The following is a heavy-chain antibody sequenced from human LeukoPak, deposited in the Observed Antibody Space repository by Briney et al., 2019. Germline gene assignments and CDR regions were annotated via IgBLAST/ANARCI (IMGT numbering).Heavy chain of an antibody. CDR1: GYTFTGYY. Sequence: ASVKVSCKASGYTFTGYYMHWVRQAPGQGLEWMGWINPNSGGTNYAQKFQGRVTMTRDTSISTAYMELSRLRSDDTAVYYCAVHARSYCSGGSCYSGAFDIWGQGTMVTVSS. D-gene: IGHD2-15*01. V-gene: IGHV1-2*02. J-gene: IGHJ3*02. CDR3: AVHARSYCSGGSCYSGAFDI. CDR2: INPNSGGT.